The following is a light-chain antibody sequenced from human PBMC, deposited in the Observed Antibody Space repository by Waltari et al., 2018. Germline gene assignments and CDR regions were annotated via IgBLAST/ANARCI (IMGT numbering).Light chain of an antibody. J-gene: IGLJ3*02. Sequence: SYELTQPPSVPVSPGQTARITCSGDALPKQYAYWYQQKPGQAPVLVMYKDTERTSGIPERFSGSSSGTTVTLTISGVQAEDEADYYCQSADSSGTYKVFGGGTKLTIL. CDR3: QSADSSGTYKV. V-gene: IGLV3-25*03. CDR1: ALPKQY. CDR2: KDT.